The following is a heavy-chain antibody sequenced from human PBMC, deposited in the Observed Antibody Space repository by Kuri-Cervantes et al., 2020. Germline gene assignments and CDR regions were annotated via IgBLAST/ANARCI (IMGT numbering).Heavy chain of an antibody. CDR2: ISFDGSFT. Sequence: GGSLRLSCAASGFTFSSYAMSWVRQAPGKGLEWVALISFDGSFTYYADSVKGRFTISRDNAKNSVYLQMNSLRAEDTAVYYCARIDSYGDYWGQGTLVTVSS. CDR3: ARIDSYGDY. D-gene: IGHD5-18*01. V-gene: IGHV3-30*07. CDR1: GFTFSSYA. J-gene: IGHJ4*02.